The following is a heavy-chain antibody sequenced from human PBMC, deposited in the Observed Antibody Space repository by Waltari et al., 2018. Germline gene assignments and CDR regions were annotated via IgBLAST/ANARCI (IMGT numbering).Heavy chain of an antibody. D-gene: IGHD5-12*01. Sequence: EVQLVESGGVVVQPGGSLRLSCAASGFTFDDYAMHWVRQAPGKGLEWVSLISWDGGSTYYAYSVKGRFTISRDNSKNSLYLQMNSLRAEDTALYYCAKAAPSRRDGYNPHFDYWGQGTLVTVSS. J-gene: IGHJ4*02. CDR2: ISWDGGST. CDR3: AKAAPSRRDGYNPHFDY. CDR1: GFTFDDYA. V-gene: IGHV3-43D*04.